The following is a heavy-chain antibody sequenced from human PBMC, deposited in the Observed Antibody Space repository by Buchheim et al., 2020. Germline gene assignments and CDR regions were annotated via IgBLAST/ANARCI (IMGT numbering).Heavy chain of an antibody. D-gene: IGHD3-10*01. Sequence: QVQLVESGGGVVQPGRSLRLSCAASGFTFSSYGMHWVRQAPGKGLEWVAVISYDGSNKYYADSVKGRFTISRDNSKNKLYLQMNSLRAEDTAVYYCAKELRNYYGSGIDDYWGQGTL. CDR3: AKELRNYYGSGIDDY. CDR2: ISYDGSNK. CDR1: GFTFSSYG. J-gene: IGHJ4*02. V-gene: IGHV3-30*18.